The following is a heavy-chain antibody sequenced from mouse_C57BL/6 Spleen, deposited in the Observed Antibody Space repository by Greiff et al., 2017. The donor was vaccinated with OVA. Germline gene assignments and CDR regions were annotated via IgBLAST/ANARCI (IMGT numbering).Heavy chain of an antibody. CDR2: ISSGGDYI. CDR1: GFTFSSYA. CDR3: TRPYYSNAMDY. Sequence: EVQVVESGEGLVKPGGSLKLSCAASGFTFSSYAMSWVRQTPEKRLEWVAYISSGGDYIYYADTVKGRFTISRDNARNTLYLQMSSLKSEDTAMYYCTRPYYSNAMDYWGQGTSVTVSS. V-gene: IGHV5-9-1*02. D-gene: IGHD2-5*01. J-gene: IGHJ4*01.